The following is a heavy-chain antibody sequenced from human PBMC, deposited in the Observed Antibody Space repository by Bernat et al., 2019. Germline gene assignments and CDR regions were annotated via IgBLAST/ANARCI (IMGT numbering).Heavy chain of an antibody. D-gene: IGHD6-19*01. CDR1: GDSVISGNSY. V-gene: IGHV4-39*01. J-gene: IGHJ3*02. Sequence: QLQLQESGPGLVKPSETLSLTCTVSGDSVISGNSYWGWIRQPPGKELEWIGSIYYSGTTYYNPSLKSRVTISVDTSKNKFSLRLRSVTAADTAVYYCTGYPRDGYSRGWVAFDIWGQGTMVTVSS. CDR2: IYYSGTT. CDR3: TGYPRDGYSRGWVAFDI.